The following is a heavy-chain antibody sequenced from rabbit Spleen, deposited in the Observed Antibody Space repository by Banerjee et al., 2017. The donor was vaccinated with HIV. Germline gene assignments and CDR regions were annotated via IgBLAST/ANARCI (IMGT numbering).Heavy chain of an antibody. CDR2: IDTGSSGFT. Sequence: QSLEESGGDLVKPGASLTLTCTASGVSFSSSSYMCWVRQAPRKGLEWIACIDTGSSGFTYFATWAKGRFTCSKTSSTTVTLQMTSLTAADTATYFCARDLDGVIGWNFGWWGQGTLVTVS. J-gene: IGHJ4*01. V-gene: IGHV1S40*01. D-gene: IGHD1-1*01. CDR3: ARDLDGVIGWNFGW. CDR1: GVSFSSSSY.